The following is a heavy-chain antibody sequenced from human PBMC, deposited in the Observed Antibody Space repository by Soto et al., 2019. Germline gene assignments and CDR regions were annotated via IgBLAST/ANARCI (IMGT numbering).Heavy chain of an antibody. J-gene: IGHJ6*03. CDR1: GGSFSGYY. Sequence: QVQLQQWGAGLLKPSETLSLTCAVYGGSFSGYYWSWIRQPPGKGLEWIGEINHSGSTNYNPSLKSRVTISVGTSKNQFSLKLSSVTAGDTAVYYCARLRRSTSRDIVVVPAGALYYYYYRDGWGKGTTVTVSS. CDR2: INHSGST. D-gene: IGHD2-2*01. V-gene: IGHV4-34*01. CDR3: ARLRRSTSRDIVVVPAGALYYYYYRDG.